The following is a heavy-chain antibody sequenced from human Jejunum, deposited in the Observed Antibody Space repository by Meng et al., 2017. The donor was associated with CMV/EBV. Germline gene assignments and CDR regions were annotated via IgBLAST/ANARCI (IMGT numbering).Heavy chain of an antibody. D-gene: IGHD3-16*01. J-gene: IGHJ5*02. CDR2: IDPTTGSA. CDR3: ARAVVVRGSYTYDP. CDR1: GYTLSEYY. V-gene: IGHV1-46*01. Sequence: ASGYTLSEYYLRWVRQAPGQGLEWMGVIDPTTGSATYAETFQGRVTMTRDTSTSTVYMELSSLRSEDRAVYYCARAVVVRGSYTYDPWGQGTLVTVSS.